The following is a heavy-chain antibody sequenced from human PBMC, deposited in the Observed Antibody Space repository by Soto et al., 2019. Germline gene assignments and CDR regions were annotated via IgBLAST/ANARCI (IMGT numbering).Heavy chain of an antibody. J-gene: IGHJ4*02. Sequence: GSLRLSCAASGFSFSSHWMSWVRRAPGKGPEWVANIKEDGSEKNYVDSVKGRFTISRDNAKNSVYLELNSLRAEDTAVYYCVRVRTLGGLRGLDYWGQGTLVTVSS. CDR2: IKEDGSEK. V-gene: IGHV3-7*01. CDR1: GFSFSSHW. D-gene: IGHD2-21*02. CDR3: VRVRTLGGLRGLDY.